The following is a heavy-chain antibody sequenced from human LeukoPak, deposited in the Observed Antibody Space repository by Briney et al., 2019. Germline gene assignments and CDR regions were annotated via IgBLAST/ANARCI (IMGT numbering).Heavy chain of an antibody. CDR1: GFTFRSYG. D-gene: IGHD3-3*01. J-gene: IGHJ4*02. CDR2: IRHDGSNK. CDR3: AKDSPPTSEWLPDY. Sequence: GGSLRLPCEASGFTFRSYGMHWVRQAPGKGLEWVAFIRHDGSNKYYADSVKGRFTISRDNSKSSLFLHMDTVRADDTAFYYCAKDSPPTSEWLPDYWGQGTLVSISS. V-gene: IGHV3-30*02.